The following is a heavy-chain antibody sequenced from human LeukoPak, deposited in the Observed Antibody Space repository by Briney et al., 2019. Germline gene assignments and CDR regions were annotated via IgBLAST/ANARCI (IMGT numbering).Heavy chain of an antibody. J-gene: IGHJ4*02. Sequence: SETLSLTCTVSGGSISSHYWSWIRQPPGKGLEWIGYIYYGGSTNYNPSLKSRVTISVDTSKNQFSLKLSSVTAADTAVYYCARAPKIYDSSGYYSEAFPFYFDYWGQGTLVTVSS. V-gene: IGHV4-59*11. CDR1: GGSISSHY. D-gene: IGHD3-22*01. CDR3: ARAPKIYDSSGYYSEAFPFYFDY. CDR2: IYYGGST.